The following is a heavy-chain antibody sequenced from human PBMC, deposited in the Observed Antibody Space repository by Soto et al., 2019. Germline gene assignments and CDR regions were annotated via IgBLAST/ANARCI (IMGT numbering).Heavy chain of an antibody. V-gene: IGHV3-33*01. CDR2: IWYDGSNK. D-gene: IGHD4-17*01. CDR1: GFTFSSYG. J-gene: IGHJ4*01. Sequence: QVQLVESGGGVVQPGRSLRLSCAASGFTFSSYGMHWVRQAPGKGLEWVAVIWYDGSNKYYADSVKGRFTISRDNSKNTLYLQMNSLRAEYTAVYYCARAEYYGDQTYEDYWGHGTLGTDSS. CDR3: ARAEYYGDQTYEDY.